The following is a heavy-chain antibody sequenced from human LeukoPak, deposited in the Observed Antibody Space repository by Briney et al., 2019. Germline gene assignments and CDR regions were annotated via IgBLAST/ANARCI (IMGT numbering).Heavy chain of an antibody. D-gene: IGHD1-26*01. J-gene: IGHJ4*02. CDR3: ARGTSGGSFDC. Sequence: PGGSLRLSCAASGSTFSSIWIHWGGQVPGKGLVWVSRINSDGFSTSYADSVKGRFTISRDNAKNTLYLQMNSLRADDTDVYYCARGTSGGSFDCWGQGTLVTVSS. V-gene: IGHV3-74*01. CDR2: INSDGFST. CDR1: GSTFSSIW.